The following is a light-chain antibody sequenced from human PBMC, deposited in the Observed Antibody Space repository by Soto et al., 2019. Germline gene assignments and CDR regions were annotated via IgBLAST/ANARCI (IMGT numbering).Light chain of an antibody. CDR1: QGISNY. CDR2: AAS. J-gene: IGKJ1*01. CDR3: QKYNSAPPWT. Sequence: DIQMPQSPSSLSASVGDRVTITCRASQGISNYLAWYQQKPGKVPKLLIYAASTLQSGVPSRFSGSGSGTDFTLTISSLQPEDVATHYCQKYNSAPPWTFGQGTKVEIK. V-gene: IGKV1-27*01.